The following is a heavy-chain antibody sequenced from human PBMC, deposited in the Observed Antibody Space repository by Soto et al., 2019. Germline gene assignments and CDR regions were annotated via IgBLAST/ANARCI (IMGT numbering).Heavy chain of an antibody. V-gene: IGHV1-3*05. CDR2: INAGNGNT. D-gene: IGHD3-22*01. J-gene: IGHJ4*02. Sequence: QVQLVQSGAEEMKPGASVKVSCKASGYTLTRYSIHWVRQAPGQRLEWMGWINAGNGNTKFSQKFQGRVTITRDTSASTAYMELRGLRSEDTAVYYCAILGTYYFDNSDNYLDFWGQGPLVTVSS. CDR3: AILGTYYFDNSDNYLDF. CDR1: GYTLTRYS.